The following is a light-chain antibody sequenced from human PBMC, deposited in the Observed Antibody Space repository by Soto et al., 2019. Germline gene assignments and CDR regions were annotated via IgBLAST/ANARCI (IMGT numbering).Light chain of an antibody. Sequence: DIQMTQSPSSLSASVGDRVTITCRASQSISSYLNWYQQKPGKAPKLLIYAASSLQSGVPSRVSGSRSGTDFPLTISSLQPEDFATYYCQQSYSTLTFGPGTKVDIK. CDR3: QQSYSTLT. J-gene: IGKJ3*01. CDR2: AAS. CDR1: QSISSY. V-gene: IGKV1-39*01.